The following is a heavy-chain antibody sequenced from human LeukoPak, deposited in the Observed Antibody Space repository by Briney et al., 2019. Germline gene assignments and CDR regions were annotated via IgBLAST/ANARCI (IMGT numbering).Heavy chain of an antibody. CDR3: SKGSSGWYGGPNWFDP. V-gene: IGHV3-23*01. D-gene: IGHD6-19*01. CDR1: GFTFSSYA. CDR2: ISGSGSTT. J-gene: IGHJ5*02. Sequence: GGSLRLSCASSGFTFSSYAMGWVRQVPGKGLEWVSIISGSGSTTYNADSMKGRFTISRDNSKNTLYLQMNSLRAEDTAIYYCSKGSSGWYGGPNWFDPWGQGTLVTVSS.